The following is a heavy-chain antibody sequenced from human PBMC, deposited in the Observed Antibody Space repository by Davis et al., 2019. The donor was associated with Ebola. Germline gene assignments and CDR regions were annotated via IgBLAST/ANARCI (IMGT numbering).Heavy chain of an antibody. CDR2: ISSSGSTI. D-gene: IGHD6-19*01. Sequence: GESLKISCAASGFTFSSYEMNWVRQAPGKGLEWVSYISSSGSTIYYADSVKGRFTISRDNAKNSLYLQMNSLRAEDTAVYYCARYRPHKQWLAYYYYYGMDVWGQGTTVTVSS. CDR1: GFTFSSYE. J-gene: IGHJ6*02. CDR3: ARYRPHKQWLAYYYYYGMDV. V-gene: IGHV3-48*03.